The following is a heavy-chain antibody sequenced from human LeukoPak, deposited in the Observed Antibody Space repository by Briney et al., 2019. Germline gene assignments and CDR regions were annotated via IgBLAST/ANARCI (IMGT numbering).Heavy chain of an antibody. V-gene: IGHV1-3*01. D-gene: IGHD1-1*01. CDR2: INAGNGNT. CDR3: ARSWNDEEGLDY. Sequence: ASVKVSCKASGHTFTSYAMHWVRQAPGQRLEWMGWINAGNGNTKYSQKFQGRVTITRDTSASTAYMELSSLRSEDTAVYYCARSWNDEEGLDYWGQGTLVTVSS. CDR1: GHTFTSYA. J-gene: IGHJ4*02.